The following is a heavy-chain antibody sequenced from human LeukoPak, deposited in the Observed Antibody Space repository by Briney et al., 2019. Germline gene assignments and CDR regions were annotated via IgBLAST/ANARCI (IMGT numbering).Heavy chain of an antibody. V-gene: IGHV3-11*01. D-gene: IGHD3-16*01. CDR1: GFTFSDYY. J-gene: IGHJ4*02. CDR3: ARGYAGASPYTFDY. Sequence: PGGSLRLSCAASGFTFSDYYMTWIRQTPGKRLEWVSYITGSGSTINYADSVKGRFSISRDNAKNSVYLQMNSLRVEDTAVYYCARGYAGASPYTFDYWGQGALVTVSS. CDR2: ITGSGSTI.